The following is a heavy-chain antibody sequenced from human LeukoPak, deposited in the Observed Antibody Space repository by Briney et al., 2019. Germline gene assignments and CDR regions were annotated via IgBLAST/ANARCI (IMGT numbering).Heavy chain of an antibody. Sequence: PSETLSLTCTVSGGSISSSSYYWGWIPQPPGRGLEGIVSINYSGSTYYNPSRKSRVTISVDRSKNQFSLKLSSVNAADTAVYYCARGYCSGGSCYSSYYYSYMDVWGKGTTVTVCS. D-gene: IGHD2-15*01. CDR1: GGSISSSSYY. CDR2: INYSGST. V-gene: IGHV4-39*07. J-gene: IGHJ6*03. CDR3: ARGYCSGGSCYSSYYYSYMDV.